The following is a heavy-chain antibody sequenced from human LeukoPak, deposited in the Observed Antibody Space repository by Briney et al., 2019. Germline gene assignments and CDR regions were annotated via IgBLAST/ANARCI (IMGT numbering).Heavy chain of an antibody. V-gene: IGHV6-1*01. CDR1: GDSISSKSAA. CDR3: ARSQTGGTFDY. J-gene: IGHJ4*02. CDR2: TYYRSKWSS. D-gene: IGHD1-26*01. Sequence: PSQTLSLTCLISGDSISSKSAAWNWIRQSPSGGLEWLGRTYYRSKWSSGYAISMRGRITVNSDTSKNLFSQQLNSVTPEDTAVYYCARSQTGGTFDYWGQGVLVTVSS.